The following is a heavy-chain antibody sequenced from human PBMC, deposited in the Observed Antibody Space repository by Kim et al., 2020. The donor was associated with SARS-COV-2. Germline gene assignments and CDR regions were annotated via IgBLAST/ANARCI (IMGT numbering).Heavy chain of an antibody. Sequence: SETLSLTCTVSGGSISSGGYYWSWIRQHPGKGLEWIGYIYYSGSTYYNPSLKSRVTISVDTSKNQFSLKLSSVTAADTAVYYCARAGWVREYQLLWVANYYYGMDVWGQGTTVTVSS. CDR3: ARAGWVREYQLLWVANYYYGMDV. V-gene: IGHV4-31*03. CDR2: IYYSGST. CDR1: GGSISSGGYY. D-gene: IGHD2-2*01. J-gene: IGHJ6*02.